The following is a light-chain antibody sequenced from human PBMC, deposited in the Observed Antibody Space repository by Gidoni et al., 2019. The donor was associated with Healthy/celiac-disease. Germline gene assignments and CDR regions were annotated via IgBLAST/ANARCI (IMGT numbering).Light chain of an antibody. V-gene: IGKV1-39*01. Sequence: IQRTKSPSSLSASVADRVTNTCRASQSIRSYLNWYQQKPGKAPKLLIYAASSLQSGVPSRFSGSGSGTCFTLTISHLQPEDFATYFCQQSYSTLRSTFGGGTKVEIK. CDR1: QSIRSY. J-gene: IGKJ4*01. CDR2: AAS. CDR3: QQSYSTLRST.